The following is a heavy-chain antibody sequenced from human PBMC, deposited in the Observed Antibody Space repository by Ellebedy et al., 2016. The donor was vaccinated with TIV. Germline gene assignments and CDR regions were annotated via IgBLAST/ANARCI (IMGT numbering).Heavy chain of an antibody. CDR2: ITHSGST. V-gene: IGHV4-34*01. CDR1: GGSFSDYY. CDR3: ARGLARDY. J-gene: IGHJ4*02. Sequence: MPGGSLRLSCAVYGGSFSDYYWSWIRQPPGKGLEWIGEITHSGSTNYNPSLKSRVTISVDTSKNQFSLNLSSVTAADTAVYYCARGLARDYWGQGTLVTVSS.